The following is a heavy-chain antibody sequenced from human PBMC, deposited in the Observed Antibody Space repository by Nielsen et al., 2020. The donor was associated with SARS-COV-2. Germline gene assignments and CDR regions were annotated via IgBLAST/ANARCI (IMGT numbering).Heavy chain of an antibody. V-gene: IGHV3-11*05. Sequence: GESLRLSCAASGFTFSDYYMSWIRQAPGKGLEWVSYISSSSSYTNYADSVKGRFTISRDNAKNSLYLQMNSLRAEDTAVYYCARAQAVAGRYYYYGMDVWGQGTTVTVSS. CDR3: ARAQAVAGRYYYYGMDV. D-gene: IGHD6-19*01. CDR2: ISSSSSYT. CDR1: GFTFSDYY. J-gene: IGHJ6*02.